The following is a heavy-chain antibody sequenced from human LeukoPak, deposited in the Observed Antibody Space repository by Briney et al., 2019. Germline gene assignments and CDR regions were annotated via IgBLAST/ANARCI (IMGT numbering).Heavy chain of an antibody. CDR1: GFTISDYW. V-gene: IGHV3-7*01. J-gene: IGHJ4*01. CDR3: ARDGTAAGLYFDL. D-gene: IGHD6-13*01. CDR2: IKQDGGEK. Sequence: GGSLRLSCAVSGFTISDYWMNWVRQAPGKGLEWVASIKQDGGEKSYVDSVKGRFTISRDNPKNSLYLQMSSLRAEDTAVYYCARDGTAAGLYFDLWGQGTLVTVSS.